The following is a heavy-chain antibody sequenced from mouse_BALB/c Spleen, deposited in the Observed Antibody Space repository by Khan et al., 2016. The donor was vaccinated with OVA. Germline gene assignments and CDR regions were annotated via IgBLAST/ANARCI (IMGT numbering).Heavy chain of an antibody. D-gene: IGHD1-2*01. J-gene: IGHJ2*01. CDR1: GYSITSGYG. V-gene: IGHV3-2*02. Sequence: EVPLQESGPGLVKPSQSLSLTCTVTGYSITSGYGWNWIRQFPGNKLEWMGYISYSGSTHYNPSLTSRISITRDTSKNQFFLQLNSVTTEDTATYYCARTARIKYWGQGTTLTVSS. CDR3: ARTARIKY. CDR2: ISYSGST.